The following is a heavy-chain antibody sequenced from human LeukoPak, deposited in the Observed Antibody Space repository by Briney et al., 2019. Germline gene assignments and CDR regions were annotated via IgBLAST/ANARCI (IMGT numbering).Heavy chain of an antibody. CDR1: GDSISSSSYF. D-gene: IGHD2-2*01. CDR3: ARHHNIVIVPTARGFDY. J-gene: IGHJ4*02. CDR2: VYYFGNT. Sequence: SETLSLTCTVSGDSISSSSYFWAWIRLPPRKGLEWIGSVYYFGNTYYSPSLKSRFTISVDTSKNQFSLKLSSVTAADTAVYYCARHHNIVIVPTARGFDYWGQGSLVTVSS. V-gene: IGHV4-39*01.